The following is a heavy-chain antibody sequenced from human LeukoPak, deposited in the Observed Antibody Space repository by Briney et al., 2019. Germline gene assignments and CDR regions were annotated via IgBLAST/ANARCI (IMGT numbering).Heavy chain of an antibody. Sequence: GGSLRLSCAASGFTFSSYAMSWVRQAPGKGLEWVSSTSSSSSYIYYADSVKGRFTISRDNAKNSLYLQMNSLRAEDTAVYYCARVQNRSPRGLGMDVWGQGTTVTVSS. D-gene: IGHD2/OR15-2a*01. V-gene: IGHV3-21*01. CDR1: GFTFSSYA. CDR3: ARVQNRSPRGLGMDV. J-gene: IGHJ6*02. CDR2: TSSSSSYI.